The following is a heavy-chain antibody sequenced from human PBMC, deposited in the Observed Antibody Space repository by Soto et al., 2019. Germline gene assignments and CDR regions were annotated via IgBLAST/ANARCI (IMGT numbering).Heavy chain of an antibody. CDR1: GFTFSSYA. V-gene: IGHV3-30-3*01. D-gene: IGHD6-19*01. Sequence: QVQLVESGGGVVQPGRSLRLSCAASGFTFSSYAMHWVRQAPGKGLEWVAVISYDGSNKYYADSVKGRFTISRDNSKNTLYLQMNSLRAEDTAVYYCARGGSGWHLDIDYWGQGTLVTVSS. J-gene: IGHJ4*02. CDR3: ARGGSGWHLDIDY. CDR2: ISYDGSNK.